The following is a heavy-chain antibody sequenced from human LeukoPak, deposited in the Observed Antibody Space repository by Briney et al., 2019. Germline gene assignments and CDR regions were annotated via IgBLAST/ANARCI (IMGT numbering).Heavy chain of an antibody. CDR3: AKDSSIAAADHPRDYYYYYGMDV. CDR2: ISWNSGSI. V-gene: IGHV3-9*01. CDR1: GFTFDDYA. D-gene: IGHD6-13*01. J-gene: IGHJ6*02. Sequence: PGGSLRLSCAASGFTFDDYAMHWVRQAPGKGLEWVSGISWNSGSIGYADSVKGRFIISRDNAKNSLYLQMNSLRAEDTALYYCAKDSSIAAADHPRDYYYYYGMDVWGQGTTVTVSS.